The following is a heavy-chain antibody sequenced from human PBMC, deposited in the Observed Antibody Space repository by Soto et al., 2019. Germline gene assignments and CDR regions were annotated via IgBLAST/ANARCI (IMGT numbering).Heavy chain of an antibody. CDR2: IWYDGSNK. Sequence: QVQLVESGGGVVQPGRSLRLSCAASGFTFSSYGMHWVRQAPGKGLEWVAVIWYDGSNKYYADSVKGRFTISRDNSKNTLYRQMNRLRAEDTAVYYCARGTVAGSDYWGQGTLVTVSS. J-gene: IGHJ4*02. CDR1: GFTFSSYG. D-gene: IGHD6-19*01. CDR3: ARGTVAGSDY. V-gene: IGHV3-33*01.